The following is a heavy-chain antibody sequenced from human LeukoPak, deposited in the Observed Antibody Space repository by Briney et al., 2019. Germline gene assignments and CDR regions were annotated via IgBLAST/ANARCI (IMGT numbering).Heavy chain of an antibody. D-gene: IGHD3-3*01. CDR2: INPNSGGT. J-gene: IGHJ4*02. CDR3: ARVYSVFWSGYSPETFAY. V-gene: IGHV1-2*06. Sequence: GASVKVSCTASGYTVTNYYLHWVRQAPGQGLEWMGRINPNSGGTNYAQKFQGRVTMTRDTSISTAYMELSRLRSDDTAVYYCARVYSVFWSGYSPETFAYWAREPWSPSPQ. CDR1: GYTVTNYY.